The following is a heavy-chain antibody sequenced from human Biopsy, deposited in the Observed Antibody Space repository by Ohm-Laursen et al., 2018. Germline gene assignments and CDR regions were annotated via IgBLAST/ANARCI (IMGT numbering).Heavy chain of an antibody. V-gene: IGHV1-24*01. CDR3: AADINVWNVNY. Sequence: VASVKDSCKVSGYTLTELSMHWVRQAPGKGLEWMGGFAPENGKTVYAQNFQARVSMTEDTSTDTAYMELRSLRSEDTAVYYCAADINVWNVNYWGQGTQVTVSS. J-gene: IGHJ4*02. CDR2: FAPENGKT. D-gene: IGHD1-1*01. CDR1: GYTLTELS.